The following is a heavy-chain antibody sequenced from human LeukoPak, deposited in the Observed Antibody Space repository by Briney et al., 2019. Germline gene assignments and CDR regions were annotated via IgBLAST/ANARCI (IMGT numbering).Heavy chain of an antibody. Sequence: PGGSLRLSCAASGFTFSSYAMHWVRQAPGKGLEWVAVISYDGSNKYYADSVKGRFTISRDNSKNTLYLQMNSLRAEDTAVYYCARDHPGDYFDYWGQGTLVTVSS. D-gene: IGHD4-17*01. V-gene: IGHV3-30-3*01. CDR2: ISYDGSNK. J-gene: IGHJ4*02. CDR1: GFTFSSYA. CDR3: ARDHPGDYFDY.